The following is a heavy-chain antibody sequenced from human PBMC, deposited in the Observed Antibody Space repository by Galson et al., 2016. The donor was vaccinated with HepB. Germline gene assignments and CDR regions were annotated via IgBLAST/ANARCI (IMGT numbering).Heavy chain of an antibody. J-gene: IGHJ5*01. Sequence: SETLSLTCTVSGASISSNIYYWGWIRQPPGKGLEWIASIYYSGSTYYNSSLKSRVTISVDRSTNQFSLKLSSVTAADTAGNYCARQTRMYTSNWFDSWGQGTLVTVSS. CDR2: IYYSGST. CDR1: GASISSNIYY. CDR3: ARQTRMYTSNWFDS. D-gene: IGHD6-13*01. V-gene: IGHV4-39*01.